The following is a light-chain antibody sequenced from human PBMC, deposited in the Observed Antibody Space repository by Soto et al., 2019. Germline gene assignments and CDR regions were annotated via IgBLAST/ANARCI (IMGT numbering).Light chain of an antibody. CDR2: SDN. V-gene: IGLV1-44*01. Sequence: QSVLTQPPSASGTLGQSVTISCSGSSSDIGSNTVNWYQQLPGTAPKLLIYSDNQRASGVPDRFSGSKSGTSASLAISGLQSEDEADYYCATWGDSLLGCVFGGGTKLTVL. CDR3: ATWGDSLLGCV. CDR1: SSDIGSNT. J-gene: IGLJ3*02.